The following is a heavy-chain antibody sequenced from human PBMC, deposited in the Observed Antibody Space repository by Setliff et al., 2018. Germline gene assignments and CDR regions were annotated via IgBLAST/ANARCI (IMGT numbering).Heavy chain of an antibody. D-gene: IGHD1-26*01. V-gene: IGHV4-39*07. Sequence: SETLSLTCGVSGDSITRSGYYWGWVRQSPGKRLEWIGSMYYIGSYDYNPSLKSRVTISLDTSKNQFSLKLTSVTAADTAVYYCARSHHLVLTNWFDAWGQGIRVTVSS. J-gene: IGHJ5*02. CDR2: MYYIGSY. CDR3: ARSHHLVLTNWFDA. CDR1: GDSITRSGYY.